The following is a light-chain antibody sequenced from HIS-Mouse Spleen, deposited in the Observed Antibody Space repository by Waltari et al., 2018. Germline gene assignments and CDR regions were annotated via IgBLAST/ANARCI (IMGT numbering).Light chain of an antibody. Sequence: SYELPQPPSVSVSPGQTARITCSGDALPKKSAYWYPQKSGQAPVLVIYEDSKRPSGIPERFSGSSSGTMATLTISGAQVEDEADYYCYSTDSSGNHRVFGGGTKLTVL. CDR3: YSTDSSGNHRV. CDR1: ALPKKS. V-gene: IGLV3-10*01. J-gene: IGLJ2*01. CDR2: EDS.